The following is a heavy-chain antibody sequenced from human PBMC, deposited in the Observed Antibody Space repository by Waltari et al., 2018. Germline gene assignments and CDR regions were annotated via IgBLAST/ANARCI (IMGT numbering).Heavy chain of an antibody. Sequence: QVHLQESGPGLVKPWETLSLTCTVSGGSMNSDYWTWIRQPPGKGLEWIGYFYYTGGPNYNPSLDSRVTISVDTSRKQCSLRLTSVTTADTAVYFCARFVPLRGLDLWGPGMLVPVSS. J-gene: IGHJ5*02. D-gene: IGHD3-10*01. CDR2: FYYTGGP. CDR1: GGSMNSDY. CDR3: ARFVPLRGLDL. V-gene: IGHV4-59*01.